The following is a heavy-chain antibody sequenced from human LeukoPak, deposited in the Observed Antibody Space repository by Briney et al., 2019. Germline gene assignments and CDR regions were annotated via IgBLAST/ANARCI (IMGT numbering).Heavy chain of an antibody. D-gene: IGHD1-26*01. V-gene: IGHV1-18*01. CDR1: GYTFTSYG. CDR2: ISAYNGNT. J-gene: IGHJ4*02. CDR3: ASAPYSGSYWNYFDY. Sequence: ASVKVSCKASGYTFTSYGISWVRQAPGQGLEWMGWISAYNGNTNYAQKLQGRVTMTTDTSTSTAYMELRSLRSDDTAVYYCASAPYSGSYWNYFDYWGQGTLVTVSS.